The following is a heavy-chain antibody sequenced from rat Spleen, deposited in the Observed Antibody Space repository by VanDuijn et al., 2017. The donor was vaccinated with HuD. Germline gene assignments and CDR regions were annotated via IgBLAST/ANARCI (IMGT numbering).Heavy chain of an antibody. Sequence: EVQLVESGGGLVQPGRSMKLSCAASEFTFSNYYMAWVRQAPTKGLEWVASISTGGGNTYYRDSMKDRFTISRHNAKSTLYLQMNSLRSEDTATYYCARDTNYFDYWGHGVMVTVSS. V-gene: IGHV5-25*01. D-gene: IGHD2-1*01. CDR1: EFTFSNYY. J-gene: IGHJ2*01. CDR3: ARDTNYFDY. CDR2: ISTGGGNT.